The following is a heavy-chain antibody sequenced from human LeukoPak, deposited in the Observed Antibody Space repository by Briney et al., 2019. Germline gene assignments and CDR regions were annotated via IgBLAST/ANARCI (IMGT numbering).Heavy chain of an antibody. CDR3: AREYSSSWYYYYYYMDV. J-gene: IGHJ6*03. D-gene: IGHD6-13*01. Sequence: PSDTLSITCAVCARSFSGYYWSCIRQPPGERLKWIWEINQSGSTNSNPSLKCRVTISVDTSKNQFSLKLSSVTAADTAVYYCAREYSSSWYYYYYYMDVWGKGTTVTVSS. CDR1: ARSFSGYY. CDR2: INQSGST. V-gene: IGHV4-34*01.